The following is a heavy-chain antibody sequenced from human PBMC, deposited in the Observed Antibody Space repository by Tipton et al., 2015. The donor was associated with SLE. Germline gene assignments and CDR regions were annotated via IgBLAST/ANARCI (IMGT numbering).Heavy chain of an antibody. V-gene: IGHV3-33*01. CDR1: GFSFRSYG. CDR2: IWYDGSHK. Sequence: RSLRLSCAASGFSFRSYGMQWARQAPGRGLEWVALIWYDGSHKFYADSVKGRFTISRDNSKNTLYLQMNTLRAEDAAVYYCASLSTSGGSGMDVWGQGTTVTVSS. D-gene: IGHD2-2*01. CDR3: ASLSTSGGSGMDV. J-gene: IGHJ6*02.